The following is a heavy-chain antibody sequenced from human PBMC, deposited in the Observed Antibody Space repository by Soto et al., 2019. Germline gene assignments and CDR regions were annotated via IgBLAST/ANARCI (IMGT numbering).Heavy chain of an antibody. CDR2: INSDGSST. CDR1: GFTFSSYW. D-gene: IGHD3-22*01. Sequence: GGSLRLSCAASGFTFSSYWMHWVRQAPGKGLVWVSRINSDGSSTSYADSVKGRFTISRGNAKNTLYLQMNSLRAEDTAVYYCAKGNTDYYYDSSGFRWFDPWGQGTLVTVSS. J-gene: IGHJ5*02. CDR3: AKGNTDYYYDSSGFRWFDP. V-gene: IGHV3-74*01.